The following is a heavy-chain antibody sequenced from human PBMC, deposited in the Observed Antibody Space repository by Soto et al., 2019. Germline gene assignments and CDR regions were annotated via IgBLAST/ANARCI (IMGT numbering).Heavy chain of an antibody. CDR2: IYYSGST. J-gene: IGHJ4*02. CDR1: GGSISSGGYY. Sequence: SETLSFTCTVSGGSISSGGYYWSWIRQHPGKGLEWIGYIYYSGSTYYNPSLKSRVTISVDTSKNQFSLKLSSVTAADTAVYYCARRVKYGSGRRPAYYFDYWGQGTLVTVSS. D-gene: IGHD3-10*01. V-gene: IGHV4-61*08. CDR3: ARRVKYGSGRRPAYYFDY.